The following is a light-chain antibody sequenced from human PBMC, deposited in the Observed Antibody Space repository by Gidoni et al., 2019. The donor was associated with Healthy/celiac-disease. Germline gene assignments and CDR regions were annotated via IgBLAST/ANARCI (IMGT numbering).Light chain of an antibody. J-gene: IGKJ1*01. CDR1: QSVSSY. Sequence: EIVLTQSPATLSLSPGERATLSCRASQSVSSYLAWYQQKPGQSPRRLIYDASSRATGIPARFSGSGSGTDFTLTISSLEPEDFAVYYCQQRSNWPGTFGQXTKVEIK. CDR2: DAS. CDR3: QQRSNWPGT. V-gene: IGKV3-11*01.